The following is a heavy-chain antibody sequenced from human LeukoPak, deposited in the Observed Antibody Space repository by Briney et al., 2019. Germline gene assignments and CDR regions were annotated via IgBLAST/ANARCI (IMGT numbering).Heavy chain of an antibody. J-gene: IGHJ4*02. D-gene: IGHD3-10*01. CDR3: ARDLGYYGSGAYFDY. CDR2: IYYSGST. Sequence: PSGTLSLTCTVSGGSVSSGSYYWSWIRQPPGKGLEWIGYIYYSGSTNYNPSLKSRVTISVDTSKNQFSLKLSSVTAADTAVYYCARDLGYYGSGAYFDYWGQGTLVTVSS. CDR1: GGSVSSGSYY. V-gene: IGHV4-61*01.